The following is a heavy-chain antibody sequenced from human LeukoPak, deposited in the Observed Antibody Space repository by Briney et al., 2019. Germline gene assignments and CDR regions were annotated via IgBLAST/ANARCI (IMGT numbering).Heavy chain of an antibody. CDR1: GFTFSSYD. J-gene: IGHJ3*02. V-gene: IGHV3-13*01. D-gene: IGHD4-17*01. CDR3: ARGGTTVTTLGGDAFDI. CDR2: IGTAGDT. Sequence: GGSLRLSCAASGFTFSSYDMHWVRQATGKGLEWVSAIGTAGDTYYPGSVKGRFTISRENAKNSVYLQMNSLRAGDTAVYYCARGGTTVTTLGGDAFDIWGQGTMVTVSS.